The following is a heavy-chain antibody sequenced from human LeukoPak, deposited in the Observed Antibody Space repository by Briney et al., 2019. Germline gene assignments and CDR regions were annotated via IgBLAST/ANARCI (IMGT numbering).Heavy chain of an antibody. D-gene: IGHD3-10*01. CDR3: ARDPITMVRGSFDY. Sequence: GGSLRLSCAASGFTFSSYSMNWVRQAPGKGLEWVSSISSSSSYIYYADSVKGRFTISRDNAKNSLYLQMNSLRAEDTAVYYCARDPITMVRGSFDYWGQGTPVTVSS. CDR1: GFTFSSYS. CDR2: ISSSSSYI. V-gene: IGHV3-21*01. J-gene: IGHJ4*02.